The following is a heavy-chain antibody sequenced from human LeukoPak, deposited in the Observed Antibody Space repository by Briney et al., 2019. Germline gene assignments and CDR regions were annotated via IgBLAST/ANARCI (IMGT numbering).Heavy chain of an antibody. CDR2: IKEDGSET. V-gene: IGHV3-7*01. D-gene: IGHD6-19*01. CDR3: ASGYYSGWYIPYY. CDR1: GFTFSTSW. Sequence: AGGSLRLSCAASGFTFSTSWMNWVRQAPGKGLEWVANIKEDGSETYYVDSVKARFTISRDNAKNSLYLQMNSLRAEDTAVYYCASGYYSGWYIPYYWGQGTLVTVSS. J-gene: IGHJ4*02.